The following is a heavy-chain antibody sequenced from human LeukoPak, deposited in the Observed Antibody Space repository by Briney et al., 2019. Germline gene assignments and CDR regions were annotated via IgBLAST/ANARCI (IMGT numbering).Heavy chain of an antibody. D-gene: IGHD6-19*01. J-gene: IGHJ5*02. CDR3: ARDRPGYSSWFDP. Sequence: ASVKVSCKASGYAFTAYYIHWVRQAPGQGLEWMGWVSPNSGGTDYAQKFQGRVTQTSDTSITTVYMELSSLRSDDTAVYYCARDRPGYSSWFDPWGQGTLVTVSS. V-gene: IGHV1-2*02. CDR2: VSPNSGGT. CDR1: GYAFTAYY.